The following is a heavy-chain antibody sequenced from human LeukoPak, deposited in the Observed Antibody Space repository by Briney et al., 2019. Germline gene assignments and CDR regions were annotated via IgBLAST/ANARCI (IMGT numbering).Heavy chain of an antibody. J-gene: IGHJ3*01. CDR3: ARGLNSGYYYDLDGFDF. CDR2: IRNKVTSYTT. Sequence: TGGSLRLSCAASGFTFSDHYMDWVRQAPGKGLEWVGRIRNKVTSYTTDYAASVRGRFTISRSDSESSLYLQMNSLKSEDTALYYCARGLNSGYYYDLDGFDFWGQGTMVTVSS. CDR1: GFTFSDHY. D-gene: IGHD3-22*01. V-gene: IGHV3-72*01.